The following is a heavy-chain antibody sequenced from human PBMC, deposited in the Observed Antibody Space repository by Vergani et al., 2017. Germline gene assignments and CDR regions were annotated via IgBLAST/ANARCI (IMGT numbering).Heavy chain of an antibody. CDR3: AKTSQYGSGSYSDY. CDR1: GFTFSSYA. D-gene: IGHD3-10*01. CDR2: ISGSGGST. V-gene: IGHV3-23*01. Sequence: EVQLLESGGGLVQPGGSLRLSCAASGFTFSSYAMSWVRKAPGKGLEWVSAISGSGGSTYYADSVKGRFTISRDNSKNTLYLQMNSLRAEDTAVYYCAKTSQYGSGSYSDYWGQGTLVTVSS. J-gene: IGHJ4*02.